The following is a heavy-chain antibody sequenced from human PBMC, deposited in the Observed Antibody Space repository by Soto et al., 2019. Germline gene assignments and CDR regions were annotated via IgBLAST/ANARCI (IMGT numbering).Heavy chain of an antibody. CDR2: INPILSMS. D-gene: IGHD3-10*01. CDR1: GDTFTFYS. J-gene: IGHJ4*02. CDR3: ASSYGSGYRAFDY. V-gene: IGHV1-69*02. Sequence: QVQLVQSGAEVKRPGYSMNVSCKASGDTFTFYSINWVRQAPGLGLEWMGRINPILSMSNYAQRFQGRVTMTADKSTSTAYMELSSLRSEDTAIYYCASSYGSGYRAFDYWGQGALVTVSS.